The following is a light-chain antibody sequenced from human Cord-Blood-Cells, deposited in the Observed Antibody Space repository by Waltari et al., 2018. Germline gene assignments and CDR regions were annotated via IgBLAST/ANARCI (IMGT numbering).Light chain of an antibody. CDR1: SSNIGAGYA. CDR2: GNS. V-gene: IGLV1-40*01. Sequence: QSVLTQPPSVSGAPGQRVTISCTGRSSNIGAGYAVPWYQQLPGTAPKLLIYGNSNRPSGVPDRFSGSKSGTSASLAITGLQAEDEADYYCQSYDSSLSGSKVFGTGTKVTVL. J-gene: IGLJ1*01. CDR3: QSYDSSLSGSKV.